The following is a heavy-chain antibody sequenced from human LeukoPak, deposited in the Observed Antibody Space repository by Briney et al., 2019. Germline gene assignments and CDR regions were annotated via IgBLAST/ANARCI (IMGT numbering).Heavy chain of an antibody. CDR3: ARGVHYGSGSHNWFDP. Sequence: SETLSLTCTVSGGSIISYYWTWIRQPPGKGLEWIGYIYYSGSTNYNPSLKSRVTISVDTSKNQFSLKLSSVTAADTAVYYCARGVHYGSGSHNWFDPWAREPWSPSPQ. J-gene: IGHJ5*02. CDR1: GGSIISYY. CDR2: IYYSGST. D-gene: IGHD3-10*01. V-gene: IGHV4-59*12.